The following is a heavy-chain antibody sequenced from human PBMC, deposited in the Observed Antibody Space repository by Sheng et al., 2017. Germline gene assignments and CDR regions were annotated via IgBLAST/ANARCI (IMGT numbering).Heavy chain of an antibody. J-gene: IGHJ4*02. V-gene: IGHV3-48*03. CDR2: ISSSGSTI. D-gene: IGHD4-4*01. CDR1: GFTFSSYE. Sequence: EVQLVESGGGLVQPGGSLRLSCAASGFTFSSYEMNWVRQAPGKGLEWVSYISSSGSTIYYADSVKGRFTISRDNAKNSLYLQMNSLRAEDTAVYYCATVSVTPSDSPASVDYWGQGTLVTVSS. CDR3: ATVSVTPSDSPASVDY.